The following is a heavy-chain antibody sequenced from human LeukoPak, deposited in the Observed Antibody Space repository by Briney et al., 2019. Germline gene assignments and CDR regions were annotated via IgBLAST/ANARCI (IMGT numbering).Heavy chain of an antibody. V-gene: IGHV4-30-2*01. Sequence: PSQTLSLTCTVSGGSISSGGYYWSWIRQPPGKGLEWIGYIYHSGSTYYNPSLKSRVTISVGKSKNQFSLKLSSVTAADTAVYYCARDHRATYYYDSSGYYDYWGQGTLVTVSS. D-gene: IGHD3-22*01. CDR3: ARDHRATYYYDSSGYYDY. CDR2: IYHSGST. CDR1: GGSISSGGYY. J-gene: IGHJ4*02.